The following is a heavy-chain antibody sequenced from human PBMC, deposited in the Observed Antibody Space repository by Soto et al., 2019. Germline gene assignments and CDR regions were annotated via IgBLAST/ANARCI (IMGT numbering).Heavy chain of an antibody. Sequence: SVSGGSIISYYWSWIRQPPGKGLEWIGYIYYSGSTNYNPSLKSRVTISVDTSKNQFSLKLSSVTAADTAVYYCARDRRYYGSRYYYGMDVWGKGTTVTVSS. J-gene: IGHJ6*04. CDR2: IYYSGST. D-gene: IGHD3-10*01. V-gene: IGHV4-59*01. CDR1: GGSIISYY. CDR3: ARDRRYYGSRYYYGMDV.